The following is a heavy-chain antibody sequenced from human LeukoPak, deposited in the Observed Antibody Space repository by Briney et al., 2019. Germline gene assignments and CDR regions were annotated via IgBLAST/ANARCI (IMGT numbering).Heavy chain of an antibody. CDR1: GGSISSYY. J-gene: IGHJ5*02. CDR2: IYYSGST. V-gene: IGHV4-59*01. Sequence: SETLSLTCTVSGGSISSYYWSWIRQPPGKGLEWIGYIYYSGSTNYNPSLKSRVTISVDTSKNQFSLKLSSVTAADTAVYYCARDLEVGWFDPWGQGTLVTVSS. D-gene: IGHD1-1*01. CDR3: ARDLEVGWFDP.